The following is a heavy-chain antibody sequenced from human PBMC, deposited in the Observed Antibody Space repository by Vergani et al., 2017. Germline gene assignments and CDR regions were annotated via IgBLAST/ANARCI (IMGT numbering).Heavy chain of an antibody. CDR2: INPSGGST. Sequence: QVQLVQSGAEVKKPGASVKVSCKASGYTFTSYYMHWVRQAPGQGLEWMGIINPSGGSTSYAQKFQGRVTMARDTSTSTVYMELSSRRSEDTAVYYCATPSEPNYYYYGMDVWGQGTTVTVSS. V-gene: IGHV1-46*01. CDR1: GYTFTSYY. J-gene: IGHJ6*02. CDR3: ATPSEPNYYYYGMDV. D-gene: IGHD1-14*01.